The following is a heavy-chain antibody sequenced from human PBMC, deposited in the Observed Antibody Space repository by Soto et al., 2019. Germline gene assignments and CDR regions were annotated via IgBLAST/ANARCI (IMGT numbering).Heavy chain of an antibody. V-gene: IGHV1-18*01. J-gene: IGHJ5*02. CDR1: GYTFTSYG. D-gene: IGHD6-13*01. CDR2: ISAYNGST. CDR3: ARESTGIAAAGTTRPLDP. Sequence: ASVKVSCKASGYTFTSYGISWVRQAPGQGLEWMGMISAYNGSTNYAQKLQGRVTMTRDTSTSTVYMELSSLRSEDTAVYYCARESTGIAAAGTTRPLDPWGQGTLVTVSS.